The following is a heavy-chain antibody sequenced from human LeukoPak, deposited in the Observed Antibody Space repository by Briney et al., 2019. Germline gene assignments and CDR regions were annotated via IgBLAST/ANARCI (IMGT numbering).Heavy chain of an antibody. D-gene: IGHD2-21*01. CDR2: INPNSGGT. J-gene: IGHJ4*02. CDR1: GYTFTDYY. CDR3: ARTSPFGWGSSTYYFDY. Sequence: ASVKVSCKASGYTFTDYYMQWVRQAPGQGLEWMGWINPNSGGTNYAQKFQGRVTMTRDTSISTAYMELSRLRSDDTAVYYCARTSPFGWGSSTYYFDYWGQGTLVTVSS. V-gene: IGHV1-2*02.